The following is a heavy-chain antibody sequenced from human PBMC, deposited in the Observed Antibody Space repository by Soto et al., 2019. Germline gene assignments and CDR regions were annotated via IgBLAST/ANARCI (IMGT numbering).Heavy chain of an antibody. CDR2: ISSSSSYI. V-gene: IGHV3-21*01. CDR1: GFTFSSYS. D-gene: IGHD2-2*01. CDR3: ARDHCSSTSCYGWFDP. Sequence: EVQLVESGGGLAKPGGSLRLSCAASGFTFSSYSMNWVRQAPGKGLEWVSSISSSSSYIYYADSVKGRFTISRDNAKNSLYLQMNSLRAEDTAVYYCARDHCSSTSCYGWFDPWGQGTLVTVSS. J-gene: IGHJ5*02.